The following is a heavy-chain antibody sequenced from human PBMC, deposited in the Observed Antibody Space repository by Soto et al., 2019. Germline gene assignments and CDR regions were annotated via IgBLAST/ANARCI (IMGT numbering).Heavy chain of an antibody. Sequence: QITLKESGPTLVQPTQTLTLTCTFSGFSLSTSGVGVGWIRQPPGKALEWLALIYWDDDKRYSPSLKSRLTITKDTSKNQVVLTMTYIAPEAAAPYYCAHDAMVRGVIGAFAIWGHGTLVTVSS. CDR1: GFSLSTSGVG. J-gene: IGHJ3*02. D-gene: IGHD3-10*01. CDR3: AHDAMVRGVIGAFAI. CDR2: IYWDDDK. V-gene: IGHV2-5*02.